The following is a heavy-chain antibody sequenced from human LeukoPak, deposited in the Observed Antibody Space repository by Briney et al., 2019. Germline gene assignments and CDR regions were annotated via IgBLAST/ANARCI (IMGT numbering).Heavy chain of an antibody. CDR3: ARGATYCSGGSCYSGAFDI. J-gene: IGHJ3*02. D-gene: IGHD2-15*01. CDR1: GFTFSDYY. CDR2: ISSSGSTI. V-gene: IGHV3-11*04. Sequence: GGSLRLSCAASGFTFSDYYMSWIRQAPGKGLEWVSNISSSGSTIYYADSVKGRFTISRDNAKNSLYLQMNSLRAEDTAVYYCARGATYCSGGSCYSGAFDIWGQGTMVTVSS.